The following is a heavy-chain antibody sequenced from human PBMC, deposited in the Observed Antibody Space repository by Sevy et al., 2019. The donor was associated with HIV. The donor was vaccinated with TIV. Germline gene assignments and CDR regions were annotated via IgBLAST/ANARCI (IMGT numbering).Heavy chain of an antibody. CDR1: GFTFSSFW. V-gene: IGHV3-7*03. CDR2: IRQDGSEM. Sequence: GGSLRLSCKASGFTFSSFWMQWVSQAPGKGLEWVANIRQDGSEMYYVGSVKGRFTISRDNAKNALYLQMDGLRAKDTAVYYCARRYFDLWGQGTLVTVSS. J-gene: IGHJ4*02. CDR3: ARRYFDL.